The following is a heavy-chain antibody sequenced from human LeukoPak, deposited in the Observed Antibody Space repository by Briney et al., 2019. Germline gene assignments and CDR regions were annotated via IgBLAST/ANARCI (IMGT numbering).Heavy chain of an antibody. CDR1: GFTFSDHY. V-gene: IGHV3-72*01. J-gene: IGHJ6*04. D-gene: IGHD3-10*01. CDR2: TRNKANSYTT. Sequence: GGSLRLSCAASGFTFSDHYMDWVRQAPGKGLEWVGRTRNKANSYTTEYAASVKGRFTISRDDSKNSLYLQMNSLKTEDTAVYYCARAAIDYYGSGSYPNYSYYYGMDVWGKGTTVTVSS. CDR3: ARAAIDYYGSGSYPNYSYYYGMDV.